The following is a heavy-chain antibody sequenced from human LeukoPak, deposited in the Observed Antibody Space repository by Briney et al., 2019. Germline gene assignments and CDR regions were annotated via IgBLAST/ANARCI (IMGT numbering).Heavy chain of an antibody. V-gene: IGHV4-30-4*01. CDR1: GVSISSGDYY. CDR2: IYYSGST. CDR3: VADRVGVVPGAFDI. D-gene: IGHD2-2*01. Sequence: PSETLSLTCTVSGVSISSGDYYWSWIRQPPGKGLEWIGYIYYSGSTYYNPSLKSRVTMSVDTSKNQFSLKLSSVTAADTAVYYCVADRVGVVPGAFDIWGQGTMVTVSS. J-gene: IGHJ3*02.